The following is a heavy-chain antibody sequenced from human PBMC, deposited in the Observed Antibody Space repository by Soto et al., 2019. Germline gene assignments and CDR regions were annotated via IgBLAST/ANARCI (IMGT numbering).Heavy chain of an antibody. CDR2: TYYRSKWYN. V-gene: IGHV6-1*01. J-gene: IGHJ6*02. Sequence: PSQTLSLTCVISGDSVSSNSAAWNWIRQSPSRGLEWLGRTYYRSKWYNDYAVSVKSRITINPDTSKNQFSLQLNSVTPEDTAVYYCARETPSGWGSGWRMDVWGQGTTVTVSS. D-gene: IGHD6-19*01. CDR3: ARETPSGWGSGWRMDV. CDR1: GDSVSSNSAA.